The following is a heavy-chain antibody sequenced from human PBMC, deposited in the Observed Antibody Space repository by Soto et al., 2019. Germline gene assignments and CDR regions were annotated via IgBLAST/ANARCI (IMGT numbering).Heavy chain of an antibody. CDR3: ARRFGYSYGSHWFDP. CDR1: GYTFTSYG. CDR2: ISAYNGKT. V-gene: IGHV1-18*01. J-gene: IGHJ5*02. D-gene: IGHD5-18*01. Sequence: ASVKVSCKASGYTFTSYGISWVRQAPGQGLEWMGWISAYNGKTNYSQKFQGRVTITRDTSASTAYMELSSLRSEDTAVYYCARRFGYSYGSHWFDPWGQGTLVTVSS.